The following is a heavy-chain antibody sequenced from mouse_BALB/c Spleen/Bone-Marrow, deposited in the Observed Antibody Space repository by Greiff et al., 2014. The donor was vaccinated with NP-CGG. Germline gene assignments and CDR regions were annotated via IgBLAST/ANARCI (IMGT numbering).Heavy chain of an antibody. Sequence: VQLQQSGPELLKPGASVKISCKASGYSFTGYFMNWVKQSHGKSLEWIGRINPYTGDTFYNQKFKGKATLTVDKSSSTAYMELLNLTSSDAAAYYCGGVCYDYYVYFDVWGAGTTVTVSS. CDR1: GYSFTGYF. V-gene: IGHV1-37*01. D-gene: IGHD2-4*01. J-gene: IGHJ1*01. CDR2: INPYTGDT. CDR3: GGVCYDYYVYFDV.